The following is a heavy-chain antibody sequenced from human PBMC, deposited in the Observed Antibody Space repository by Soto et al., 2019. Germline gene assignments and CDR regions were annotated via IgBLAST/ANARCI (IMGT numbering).Heavy chain of an antibody. V-gene: IGHV1-24*01. CDR1: GFTLTELS. CDR3: ATGSSGLLDY. J-gene: IGHJ4*02. D-gene: IGHD6-19*01. CDR2: FDPEDGET. Sequence: GASVKVSCKVSGFTLTELSMYWVRQAPGKGLEWMGGFDPEDGETIYAQRFQGRVTMTEDTSTDTAFMELSSLTSDDTAVYYGATGSSGLLDYWGQGTLVTVSS.